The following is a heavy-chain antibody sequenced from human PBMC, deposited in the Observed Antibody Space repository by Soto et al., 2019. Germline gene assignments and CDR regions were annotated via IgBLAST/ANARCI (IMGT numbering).Heavy chain of an antibody. Sequence: GGSLRLSCAASGFTFSSYAMSWVRQAPGKGLEWVSAISGSGGSTYYADSVKGRFTISRDNSKNTLYLQMNSLRAEDTAVYYCAKVYYDILTGYGGYYFDYWGQGTLVTVSS. J-gene: IGHJ4*02. CDR2: ISGSGGST. CDR3: AKVYYDILTGYGGYYFDY. D-gene: IGHD3-9*01. V-gene: IGHV3-23*01. CDR1: GFTFSSYA.